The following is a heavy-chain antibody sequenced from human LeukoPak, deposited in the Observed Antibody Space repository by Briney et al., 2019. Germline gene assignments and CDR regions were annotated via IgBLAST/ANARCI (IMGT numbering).Heavy chain of an antibody. Sequence: SVKVSCKASGGSFNNYAVTWVRQAPGQGLVWMGGFIPILDTTNYAPNFQGRVTITTDESSTTAYMELSSLKWEDTALYYCARSNDYDYHFNYWGQGTLVTVSS. V-gene: IGHV1-69*05. CDR1: GGSFNNYA. D-gene: IGHD5-12*01. CDR2: FIPILDTT. CDR3: ARSNDYDYHFNY. J-gene: IGHJ4*02.